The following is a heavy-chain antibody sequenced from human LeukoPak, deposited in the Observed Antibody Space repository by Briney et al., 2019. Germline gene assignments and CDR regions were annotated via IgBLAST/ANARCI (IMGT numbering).Heavy chain of an antibody. J-gene: IGHJ4*02. D-gene: IGHD5-12*01. V-gene: IGHV4-59*08. Sequence: SETLSLTCTVSGGSISSYYWSWIRQPPGKGLDWIGYIYYSGNINYKSPLKSRVTISGDTSKNQFSLKLSSVTAADTAVYYCARHAESGYDRFDHWGQGTLVTVSS. CDR1: GGSISSYY. CDR2: IYYSGNI. CDR3: ARHAESGYDRFDH.